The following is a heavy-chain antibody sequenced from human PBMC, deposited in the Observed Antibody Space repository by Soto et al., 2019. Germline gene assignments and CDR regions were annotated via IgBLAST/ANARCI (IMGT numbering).Heavy chain of an antibody. CDR2: IYHSGST. CDR1: CGYISNRGYS. CDR3: ARVPGP. J-gene: IGHJ5*02. V-gene: IGHV4-30-2*01. Sequence: PLSLPWAVVCGYISNRGYSWSWIRQPPGKGLEWIGYIYHSGSTYYNPSLKSRVTISVDRSKNQFSLKLSSVTAADTAVYYCARVPGPWGQGTLVTVSS.